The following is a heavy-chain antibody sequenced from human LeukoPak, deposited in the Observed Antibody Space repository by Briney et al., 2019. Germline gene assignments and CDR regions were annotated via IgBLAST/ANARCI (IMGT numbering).Heavy chain of an antibody. CDR3: ARGPPRGKYYYMDV. D-gene: IGHD1-1*01. J-gene: IGHJ6*03. CDR1: GFTFSSFD. CDR2: IGTASDT. Sequence: GGSLRLSCAASGFTFSSFDMHWVGQPTGQGLELVSTIGTASDTYYPGSVDGRFTLSRNNAKNSLYLQMNRLTAGDTAVYYCARGPPRGKYYYMDVWGKGTTVTVSS. V-gene: IGHV3-13*01.